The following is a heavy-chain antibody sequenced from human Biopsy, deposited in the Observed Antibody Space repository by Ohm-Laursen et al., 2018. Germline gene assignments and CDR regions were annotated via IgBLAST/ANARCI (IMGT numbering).Heavy chain of an antibody. Sequence: PSDTLSLTCTVSGGSFTGHYWSWLRQPPGKGLEWIGHISYTGNTSYNASLKSRVTISVDTSRNHFSLRLSSLTAADTAVYYCARGSNDFGGLYFPRWGQGTLLTVSS. D-gene: IGHD4-23*01. CDR1: GGSFTGHY. CDR2: ISYTGNT. CDR3: ARGSNDFGGLYFPR. V-gene: IGHV4-59*11. J-gene: IGHJ4*02.